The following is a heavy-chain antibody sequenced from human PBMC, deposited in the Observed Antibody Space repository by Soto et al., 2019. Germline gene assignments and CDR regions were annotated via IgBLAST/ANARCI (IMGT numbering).Heavy chain of an antibody. V-gene: IGHV1-69*12. D-gene: IGHD2-2*01. J-gene: IGHJ6*04. CDR1: GGTFSSYA. CDR2: IIPIFGTA. Sequence: QVQLVQSGAEVKKPGSSVKVACKASGGTFSSYAISCVRQAPGQGLEWMGGIIPIFGTANYAQKFQGRVKRTAEESTKTADMELSSRRSEDTAVYCCPRQVPAAGYYYGMDVWGKGTTVTVSS. CDR3: PRQVPAAGYYYGMDV.